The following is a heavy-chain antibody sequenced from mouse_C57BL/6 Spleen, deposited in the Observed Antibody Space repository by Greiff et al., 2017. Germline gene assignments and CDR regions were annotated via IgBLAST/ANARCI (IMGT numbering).Heavy chain of an antibody. V-gene: IGHV3-1*01. CDR1: GYSITSGYD. D-gene: IGHD2-3*01. J-gene: IGHJ3*01. CDR3: ARDDGYYSSWFAY. Sequence: EVQLQQSGPGMVKPSQSLSLTCTVTGYSITSGYDWHWIRHFPGNKLEWMGYISYSGSTNYNPSLKSRISITHDTSKNHFFLKLNSVTTEDTATYYCARDDGYYSSWFAYWGQGTLVTVSA. CDR2: ISYSGST.